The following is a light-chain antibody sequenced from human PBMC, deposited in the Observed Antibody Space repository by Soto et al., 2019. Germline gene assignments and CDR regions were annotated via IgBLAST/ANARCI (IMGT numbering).Light chain of an antibody. V-gene: IGLV2-14*01. J-gene: IGLJ1*01. CDR1: TSNIGRNF. CDR3: SSYTSSSTPNYV. Sequence: QSVLTQPPSASGTPGQRVTISCSGSTSNIGRNFVYWYQQLSGDPKLMIYEVSNRPSGVSNRFSGSKSGNTASLTISGLQAEDEADYYCSSYTSSSTPNYVFGTGTKVTVL. CDR2: EVS.